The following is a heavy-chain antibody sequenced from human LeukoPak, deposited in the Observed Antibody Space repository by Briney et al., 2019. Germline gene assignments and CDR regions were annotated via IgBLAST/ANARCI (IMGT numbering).Heavy chain of an antibody. Sequence: GGSLRLSCAASGFTFSNYAMSWARQAPGKGLEWVSAISGSGGSTYYADSVKGRFTISRDNSKNTLYLQINNPRVEDTAVYYCAKRYYDFPLDYWGQGTLVTVSS. V-gene: IGHV3-23*01. D-gene: IGHD3-3*01. CDR2: ISGSGGST. J-gene: IGHJ4*02. CDR3: AKRYYDFPLDY. CDR1: GFTFSNYA.